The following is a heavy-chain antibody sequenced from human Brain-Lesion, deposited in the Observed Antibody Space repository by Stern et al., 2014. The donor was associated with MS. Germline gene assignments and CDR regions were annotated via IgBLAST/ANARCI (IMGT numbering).Heavy chain of an antibody. J-gene: IGHJ4*02. V-gene: IGHV1-8*01. Sequence: QVQLGQSGAEVKKPGASVKVSCKASGYTFSSYDITWVRQASGHGLEWMGWMNTYSGNTGYAQKFKGRVSMTSDPSISTVYMELTSLTSDDTAVYFCARAVRNQLLSEYWGQGTLVTVSS. CDR3: ARAVRNQLLSEY. D-gene: IGHD2-2*01. CDR2: MNTYSGNT. CDR1: GYTFSSYD.